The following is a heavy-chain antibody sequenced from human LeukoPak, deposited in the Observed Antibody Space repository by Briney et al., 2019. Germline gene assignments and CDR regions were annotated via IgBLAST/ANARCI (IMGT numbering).Heavy chain of an antibody. CDR3: AIIAVAGLRDADAFDI. D-gene: IGHD6-19*01. J-gene: IGHJ3*02. V-gene: IGHV1-18*01. Sequence: ASVKVSCKASGYTFTNFGISWVRQAPGQGLEWMGWISAYNGNTNYAQKLQGRVTMTTDTSTSTAYMELRSLRSDDTAVYYCAIIAVAGLRDADAFDIWGQGTMVTVSS. CDR1: GYTFTNFG. CDR2: ISAYNGNT.